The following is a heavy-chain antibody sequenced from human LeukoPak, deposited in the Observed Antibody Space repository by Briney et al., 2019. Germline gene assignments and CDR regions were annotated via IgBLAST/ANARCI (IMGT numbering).Heavy chain of an antibody. V-gene: IGHV1-69*13. Sequence: SVKVSCKASGDTCSSYAISWVRQAPGQGLEWMGGIIPIFGTANYAQKFQGRVTITADESTSTAYMELSSLRSEDTAVYYCARTDCSSTSCYPREYYYYMDVWGKGTTVTVSS. CDR1: GDTCSSYA. CDR2: IIPIFGTA. D-gene: IGHD2-2*01. CDR3: ARTDCSSTSCYPREYYYYMDV. J-gene: IGHJ6*03.